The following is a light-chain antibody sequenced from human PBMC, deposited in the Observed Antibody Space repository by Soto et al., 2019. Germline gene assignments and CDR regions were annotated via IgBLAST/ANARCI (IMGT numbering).Light chain of an antibody. CDR2: LGS. V-gene: IGKV2-28*01. J-gene: IGKJ1*01. Sequence: DIVMPQSPLSLPVTPGAPASISCRSSQSLLHTNGYNYLDWYLQKPRQSPQVLVYLGSNRSSGVPDRFSGSGSGTDFTLKISRVEAEDVVLYYCMQTLQTPRTFGQGTKVEIK. CDR1: QSLLHTNGYNY. CDR3: MQTLQTPRT.